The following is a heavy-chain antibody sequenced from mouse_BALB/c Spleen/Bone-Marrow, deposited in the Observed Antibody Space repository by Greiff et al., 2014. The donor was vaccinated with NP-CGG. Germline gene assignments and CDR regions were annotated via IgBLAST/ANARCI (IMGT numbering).Heavy chain of an antibody. J-gene: IGHJ2*01. D-gene: IGHD2-3*01. V-gene: IGHV3-1*02. Sequence: VQLQQSGPDLVKPSQSLSLTCTVTGYSITSGYSWHWIRQSPGNKLEWMGYIQYSGSTNYNPSLKSRVSITRDTSKNQFFLQLNSVTTEDTATYYCARRGSIYDGYLDYWGQGTTLTVSS. CDR3: ARRGSIYDGYLDY. CDR1: GYSITSGYS. CDR2: IQYSGST.